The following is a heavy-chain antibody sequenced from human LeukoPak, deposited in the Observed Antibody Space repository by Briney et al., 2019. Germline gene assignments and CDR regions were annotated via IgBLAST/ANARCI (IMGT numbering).Heavy chain of an antibody. CDR1: GGSFSGYY. CDR3: ARDFGREMATISNWFGP. D-gene: IGHD5-24*01. J-gene: IGHJ5*02. CDR2: INHSGST. V-gene: IGHV4-34*01. Sequence: PSETLSLTCAVYGGSFSGYYWSWIRQPPGKGLEWIGEINHSGSTNYNPSLKSRVTISVDTPKNQFSLKLSSVTAADTAVYYCARDFGREMATISNWFGPWGQGTLVTVSS.